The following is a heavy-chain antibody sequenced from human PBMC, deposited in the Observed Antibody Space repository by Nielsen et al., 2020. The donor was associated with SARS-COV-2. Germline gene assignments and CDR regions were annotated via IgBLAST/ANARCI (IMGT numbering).Heavy chain of an antibody. D-gene: IGHD3-22*01. CDR2: IYSGGST. Sequence: GGSLRLSCAASGFTVSSNYMSWVRQAPGKGLEWVSVIYSGGSTYYADSVKGRFTISRDNSKNTLYLQMNSLRAEDTAVYYCARDLSGVGSYYDSPWFDPWGQGTLVTVSS. CDR3: ARDLSGVGSYYDSPWFDP. J-gene: IGHJ5*02. V-gene: IGHV3-66*01. CDR1: GFTVSSNY.